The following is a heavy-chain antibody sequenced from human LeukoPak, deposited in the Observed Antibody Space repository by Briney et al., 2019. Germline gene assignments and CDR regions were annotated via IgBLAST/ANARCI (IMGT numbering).Heavy chain of an antibody. D-gene: IGHD3-3*01. CDR1: GYSISSGYY. CDR2: IYHSGST. Sequence: PSGTLSLTCAVSGYSISSGYYWGWIRPPPGKGLEWIGSIYHSGSTYYNPSLKSRVTISVDTSKNQFSLKLSSVTAADTAVYYCATQARNYDFWSGYFNRIGYYFDYWGQETLVTVSS. J-gene: IGHJ4*02. V-gene: IGHV4-38-2*01. CDR3: ATQARNYDFWSGYFNRIGYYFDY.